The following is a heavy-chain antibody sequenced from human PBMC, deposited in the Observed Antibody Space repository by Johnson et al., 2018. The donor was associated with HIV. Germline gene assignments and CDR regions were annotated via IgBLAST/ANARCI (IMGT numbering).Heavy chain of an antibody. J-gene: IGHJ3*02. V-gene: IGHV3-66*04. CDR2: MYGGGST. Sequence: MQLVESGGGLVQPGGSLRLSCAASGFTVTNKYMSWVRQAPGKGLEWVSVMYGGGSTYHADSVTGRFSLSRDNSNKTVYLQMNSLGPEDTAVYYCAKPPSMGADAFDIWGQGTMVTVSS. D-gene: IGHD3-16*01. CDR1: GFTVTNKY. CDR3: AKPPSMGADAFDI.